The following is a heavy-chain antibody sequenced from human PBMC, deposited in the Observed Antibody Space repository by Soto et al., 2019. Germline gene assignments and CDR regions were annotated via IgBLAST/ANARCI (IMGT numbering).Heavy chain of an antibody. J-gene: IGHJ4*02. Sequence: GGSLRLPCAASGFTFSSYAMSWVRQAPGQGLEWVSAISGSGGSTYYADSVKRRFTTFRDNRKNTLYLQMNSLRAEDTAPYYFAKLKSRAHWGQGTLVTVSS. V-gene: IGHV3-23*01. CDR3: AKLKSRAH. CDR1: GFTFSSYA. D-gene: IGHD1-26*01. CDR2: ISGSGGST.